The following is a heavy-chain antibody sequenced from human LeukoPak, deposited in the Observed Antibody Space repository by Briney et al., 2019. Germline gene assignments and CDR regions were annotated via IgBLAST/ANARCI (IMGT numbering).Heavy chain of an antibody. CDR1: GFTFSTYT. Sequence: GGSLRLSCAASGFTFSTYTIHWVRQGPGKGLEWVSSISGSGTYIYYADSVQGRFTISRDNAKNSLYLQMNSLRVEDTAVYYCAASYYYDSSGYYYMFPFHFWGQGTLVAVSS. D-gene: IGHD3-22*01. V-gene: IGHV3-21*06. CDR3: AASYYYDSSGYYYMFPFHF. CDR2: ISGSGTYI. J-gene: IGHJ1*01.